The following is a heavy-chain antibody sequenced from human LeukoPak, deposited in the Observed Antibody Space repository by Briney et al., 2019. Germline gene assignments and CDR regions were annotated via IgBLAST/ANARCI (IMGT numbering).Heavy chain of an antibody. CDR1: GGSISSYY. D-gene: IGHD3-22*01. Sequence: SETLSLTCTVSGGSISSYYWSWIRQPAGKALEWIGRIYTSGSAKYNPSLKSRVTMSVDTSKNQFSLKLSSVTAADTAVYYCARVGDYYDSSGYPFDYWGQGTLVTVS. V-gene: IGHV4-4*07. CDR3: ARVGDYYDSSGYPFDY. J-gene: IGHJ4*02. CDR2: IYTSGSA.